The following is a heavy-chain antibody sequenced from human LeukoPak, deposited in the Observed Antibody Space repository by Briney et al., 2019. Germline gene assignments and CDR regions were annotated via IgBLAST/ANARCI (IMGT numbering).Heavy chain of an antibody. J-gene: IGHJ4*02. CDR2: IYYSGST. D-gene: IGHD3-10*01. V-gene: IGHV4-39*07. CDR3: ARVMVRGVYFDY. CDR1: GGSISSSSYY. Sequence: SETLSLTCTVSGGSISSSSYYWGWIRQPPGKGLEWIGSIYYSGSTYYNPSLKSRVTISVDTSNNQFSLKLSSVTAADTAVYYCARVMVRGVYFDYWGQGTLVTVSS.